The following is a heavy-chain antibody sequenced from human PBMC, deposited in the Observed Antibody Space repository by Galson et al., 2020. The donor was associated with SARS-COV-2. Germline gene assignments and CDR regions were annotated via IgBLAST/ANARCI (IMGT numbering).Heavy chain of an antibody. CDR1: GFTFTSYG. CDR3: AKDREDCSRDTCSDYYYYAMDV. D-gene: IGHD2-15*01. V-gene: IGHV3-30*18. Sequence: GGSLRLSCAASGFTFTSYGMHWVRQAPGKGLAWVAFISNDGSDKYYADSVKGRFTISRDNSKNTLYLQMNSLRAEDTAMYYCAKDREDCSRDTCSDYYYYAMDVWGQGTTVTVSS. J-gene: IGHJ6*02. CDR2: ISNDGSDK.